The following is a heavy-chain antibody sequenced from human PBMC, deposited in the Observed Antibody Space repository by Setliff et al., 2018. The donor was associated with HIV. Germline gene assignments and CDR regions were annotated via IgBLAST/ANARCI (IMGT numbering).Heavy chain of an antibody. Sequence: SETLSLTCSVSGGSISGYYWSWIRQTPGKGLEWIGYMYYSGSSSYNPSLKSRVTMSVDTSKNQFSLKLSSVTAADTAVYYCARLGVVDPTVYYYYYYMDVWGKGTTVTVSS. D-gene: IGHD3-3*01. CDR3: ARLGVVDPTVYYYYYYMDV. CDR2: MYYSGSS. CDR1: GGSISGYY. J-gene: IGHJ6*03. V-gene: IGHV4-59*08.